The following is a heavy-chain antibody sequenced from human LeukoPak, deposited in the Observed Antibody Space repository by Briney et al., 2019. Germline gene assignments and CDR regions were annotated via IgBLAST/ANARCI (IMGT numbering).Heavy chain of an antibody. CDR3: ARGLYDSSGPWPPPQWTTLRNLMGYYYFDY. D-gene: IGHD3-22*01. J-gene: IGHJ4*02. CDR1: GGSVNNYY. Sequence: SETLSLTCTVSGGSVNNYYWSWIRQPPGKGLEWIGEINHSGSTNYNPSLKSRVTISVDTSKNQFSLKLSSVTAADTAVYYCARGLYDSSGPWPPPQWTTLRNLMGYYYFDYWGQGTLVTVSS. V-gene: IGHV4-34*01. CDR2: INHSGST.